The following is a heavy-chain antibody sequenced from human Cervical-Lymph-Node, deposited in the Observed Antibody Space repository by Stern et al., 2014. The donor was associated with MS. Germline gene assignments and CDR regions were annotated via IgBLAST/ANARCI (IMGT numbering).Heavy chain of an antibody. CDR1: GGTFSSDA. D-gene: IGHD1-26*01. V-gene: IGHV1-69*01. J-gene: IGHJ6*02. CDR2: IIPIFGTA. Sequence: VQLVESGAEVKNPGSSVKASCKASGGTFSSDAISWVRHAPGQGLEWMGGIIPIFGTANYAQKFQGRVTITADESTSTAYMELSSLRSEDTAVYYCARGELKEGLVRGMDVWGQGTTVTVSS. CDR3: ARGELKEGLVRGMDV.